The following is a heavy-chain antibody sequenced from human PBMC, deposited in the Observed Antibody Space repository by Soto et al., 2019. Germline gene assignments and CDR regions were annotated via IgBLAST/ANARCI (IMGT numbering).Heavy chain of an antibody. D-gene: IGHD2-15*01. CDR3: AGETVVVVGPARGTAFDI. CDR1: GFSFSSYW. V-gene: IGHV3-7*01. J-gene: IGHJ3*02. CDR2: INQDGREK. Sequence: EVQVVESGGGLVQPGGSLRLSCAASGFSFSSYWMRWVRQAPGKGLEWVANINQDGREKYYVDSVKGRFTISRDNANNSLFLQMDSLRAEDTAVYSCAGETVVVVGPARGTAFDIWGQGTMVTVSS.